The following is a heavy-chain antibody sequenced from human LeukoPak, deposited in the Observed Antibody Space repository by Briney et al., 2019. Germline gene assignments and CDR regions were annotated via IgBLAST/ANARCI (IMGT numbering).Heavy chain of an antibody. V-gene: IGHV1-18*01. J-gene: IGHJ6*03. CDR3: ARDVSDLWSFSKYYYMDV. CDR1: GYTFINYG. CDR2: ISTYNGNT. Sequence: ASVKVSCKASGYTFINYGITWVRQAPGQGLEWMGGISTYNGNTNYAQKVQGRVTMTTDTSTSTAYMELRSLRSDDTAVYYCARDVSDLWSFSKYYYMDVWGKGTTVTVSS. D-gene: IGHD3-3*01.